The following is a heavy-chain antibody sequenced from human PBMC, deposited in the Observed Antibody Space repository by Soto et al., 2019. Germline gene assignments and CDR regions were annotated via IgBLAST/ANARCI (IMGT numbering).Heavy chain of an antibody. J-gene: IGHJ3*02. V-gene: IGHV1-69*06. CDR3: ARGSGADAFDI. D-gene: IGHD7-27*01. Sequence: QVQLVQSGAEVKKPGSSVRVSCKVSGGTFNIRWVRQAPGQGLEWMGGIIPVIDTANYERKFQGRVVISADRATNIVYMEMMSLTLEDTAVYYCARGSGADAFDIWGQGTMVTVSS. CDR2: IIPVIDTA. CDR1: GGTFN.